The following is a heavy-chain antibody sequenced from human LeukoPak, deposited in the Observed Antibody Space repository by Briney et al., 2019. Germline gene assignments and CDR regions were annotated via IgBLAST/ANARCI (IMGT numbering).Heavy chain of an antibody. V-gene: IGHV3-11*01. J-gene: IGHJ6*02. CDR3: ARGMAAPTFYYYTYGMDV. CDR2: LSSSGSTM. Sequence: GGSLRLSCVASGFTISDYYMSWIRQAPGKGLEWVSYLSSSGSTMYYSDSVKGRFTISRDNPKNSLYLRMNSLRAEDTGLYYCARGMAAPTFYYYTYGMDVWGQGTTITVSS. CDR1: GFTISDYY. D-gene: IGHD2/OR15-2a*01.